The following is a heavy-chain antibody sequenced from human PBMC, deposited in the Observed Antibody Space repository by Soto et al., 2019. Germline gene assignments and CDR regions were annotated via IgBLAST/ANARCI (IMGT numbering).Heavy chain of an antibody. J-gene: IGHJ6*02. D-gene: IGHD6-13*01. CDR2: IYPGDSDT. CDR1: GYSFTSYW. Sequence: EVQLVQSGAEVKKPGESLKISCKGSGYSFTSYWIGWVRQMPGKGLEWMGIIYPGDSDTRYSPSFQGQVTISAGKSISTAYLQWSSLKASDTASYYCARTAAAGKYYYGVDVWGQGTPVTVSS. V-gene: IGHV5-51*01. CDR3: ARTAAAGKYYYGVDV.